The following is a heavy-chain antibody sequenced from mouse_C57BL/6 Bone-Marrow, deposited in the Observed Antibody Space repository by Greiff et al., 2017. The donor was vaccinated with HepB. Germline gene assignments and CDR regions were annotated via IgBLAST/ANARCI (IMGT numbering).Heavy chain of an antibody. Sequence: VQLQQSGPELVKPGASVQISCKASGYAFSSSWMNWVKQRPGKGLEWIGRIYPGDGDTNYNGKFQGKATLTADKSSSTAYMQLSSLTSEDSAVYFCARWDYYGSSYWYFDVWGTGTTVTVSS. CDR3: ARWDYYGSSYWYFDV. D-gene: IGHD1-1*01. CDR1: GYAFSSSW. CDR2: IYPGDGDT. J-gene: IGHJ1*03. V-gene: IGHV1-82*01.